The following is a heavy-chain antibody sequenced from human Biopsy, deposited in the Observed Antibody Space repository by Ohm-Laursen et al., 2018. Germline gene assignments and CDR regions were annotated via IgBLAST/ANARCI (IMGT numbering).Heavy chain of an antibody. CDR3: ARDETGSSVFGPYYYGMDV. Sequence: GASVKVSCKASGYTFNTYDINWVRQAPGQGLEWVGIINPTGGTASYAEKFQGRVTLTRDTSTGTVYLELNSLISEDTALYYCARDETGSSVFGPYYYGMDVWGQGTTVTVSS. J-gene: IGHJ6*02. CDR1: GYTFNTYD. D-gene: IGHD3-9*01. V-gene: IGHV1-46*02. CDR2: INPTGGTA.